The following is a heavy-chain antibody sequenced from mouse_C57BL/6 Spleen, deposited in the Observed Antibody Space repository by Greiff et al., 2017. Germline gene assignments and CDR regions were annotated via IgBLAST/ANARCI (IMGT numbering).Heavy chain of an antibody. CDR3: ARGQLRLRSYAMDY. D-gene: IGHD3-2*02. V-gene: IGHV5-17*01. CDR1: GFTFSDYG. CDR2: ISSGSSTI. J-gene: IGHJ4*01. Sequence: EVQLQQSGGGLVKPGGSLKLSCAASGFTFSDYGMHWVRQAPEKGLEWVAYISSGSSTIYYADTVKGRFTISRDNAKNTLFLQMTRLRSEDTAMYYCARGQLRLRSYAMDYWGQGTSVTVSS.